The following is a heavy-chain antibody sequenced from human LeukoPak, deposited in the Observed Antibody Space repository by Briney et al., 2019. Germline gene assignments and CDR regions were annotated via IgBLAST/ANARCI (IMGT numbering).Heavy chain of an antibody. CDR1: GGSISSSCYY. Sequence: SSETLSLTCTVSGGSISSSCYYWGWIRQPPGKGLEWIGSIYYSGSTYYNPSLKSRVTISVDTSKNQFSLKLSSVTAADTAVYYCARDHYVAGTFDYWGQGTLVTVSS. V-gene: IGHV4-39*07. J-gene: IGHJ4*02. CDR2: IYYSGST. D-gene: IGHD1-7*01. CDR3: ARDHYVAGTFDY.